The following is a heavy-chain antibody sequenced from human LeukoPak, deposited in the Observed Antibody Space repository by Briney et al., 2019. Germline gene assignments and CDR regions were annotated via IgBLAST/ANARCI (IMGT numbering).Heavy chain of an antibody. CDR1: GGSISGSSYY. CDR2: IYYSGST. Sequence: SETLSLTCTVSGGSISGSSYYWGWIRQPPGKGLEWIGSIYYSGSTYYNPSLKSRVTISVDTSKNQFSLKLSSVTAADTAVYYCARDNYDILTGYCDYWGQGTLVTVSS. V-gene: IGHV4-39*07. D-gene: IGHD3-9*01. CDR3: ARDNYDILTGYCDY. J-gene: IGHJ4*02.